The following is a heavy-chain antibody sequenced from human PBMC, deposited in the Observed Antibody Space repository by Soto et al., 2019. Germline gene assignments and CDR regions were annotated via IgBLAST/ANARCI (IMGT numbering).Heavy chain of an antibody. CDR2: IYYSGST. J-gene: IGHJ6*02. Sequence: SETLSLTCTVSGGTISSYYWSWIRQPPGKGLEWIGYIYYSGSTNYNPSLKSRVTISVDTSKNQFSLKLSSVTAADTAVYYCARGQYCTNGVCYNPPHYYYYYGMDVWGQGTTVTVSS. V-gene: IGHV4-59*01. CDR3: ARGQYCTNGVCYNPPHYYYYYGMDV. CDR1: GGTISSYY. D-gene: IGHD2-8*01.